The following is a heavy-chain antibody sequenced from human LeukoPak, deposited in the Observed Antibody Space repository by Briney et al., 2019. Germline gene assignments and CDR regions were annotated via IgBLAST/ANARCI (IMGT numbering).Heavy chain of an antibody. V-gene: IGHV3-21*01. CDR3: ARASPLTYYFDA. Sequence: GGSLRLSCAASGFTFSSYWMTWVRQAPGKGPEWVALISAGGSYTYYADSVRGRFTVSNGNLQMDSLRVDDTAIYYCARASPLTYYFDAWGQGVQVTVAS. CDR2: ISAGGSYT. D-gene: IGHD4/OR15-4a*01. J-gene: IGHJ4*02. CDR1: GFTFSSYW.